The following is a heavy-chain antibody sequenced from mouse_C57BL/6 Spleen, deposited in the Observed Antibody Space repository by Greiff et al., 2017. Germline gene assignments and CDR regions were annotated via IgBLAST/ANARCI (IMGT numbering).Heavy chain of an antibody. CDR3: ARSITTDY. CDR2: INPSTGGT. J-gene: IGHJ2*01. V-gene: IGHV1-42*01. Sequence: EVQLQQSGPELVKPGASVKISCKASGYSFTGYYMNWVKQSPEKSLEWIGEINPSTGGTTYNQKFKAKATLTVDKSSSTAYMQLKSLTSEDSAVYYCARSITTDYWGQGTTLTVSS. CDR1: GYSFTGYY. D-gene: IGHD1-1*01.